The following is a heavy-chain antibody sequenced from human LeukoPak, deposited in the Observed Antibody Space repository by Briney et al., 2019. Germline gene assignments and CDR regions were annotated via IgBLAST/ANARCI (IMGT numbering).Heavy chain of an antibody. CDR1: GYTLTELS. CDR2: FDPEDGET. J-gene: IGHJ4*02. V-gene: IGHV1-24*01. CDR3: ARVTMVRGVPYYLDY. Sequence: ASVKVSCKVSGYTLTELSMHWVRQAPGKGLEWMGGFDPEDGETIYAQKLQGRVTMTTDTSTSTAYMELRSLRSDDTAVYYCARVTMVRGVPYYLDYWGQGTPVTVSS. D-gene: IGHD3-10*01.